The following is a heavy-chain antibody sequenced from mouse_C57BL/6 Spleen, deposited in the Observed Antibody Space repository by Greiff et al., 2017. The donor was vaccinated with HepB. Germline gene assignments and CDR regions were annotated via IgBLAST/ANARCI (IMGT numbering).Heavy chain of an antibody. CDR2: ISSGGDYI. D-gene: IGHD1-1*01. CDR1: GFTFSSYA. Sequence: EVKLVESGEGLVKPGGSLKLSCAASGFTFSSYAMSWVRQTPEKRLEWVAYISSGGDYIYYADTVKGRFTISRDNARNTLYLQMSSLKSEDTAMYYCTRRDYGSGDAMDYWGQGTSVTVSS. V-gene: IGHV5-9-1*02. CDR3: TRRDYGSGDAMDY. J-gene: IGHJ4*01.